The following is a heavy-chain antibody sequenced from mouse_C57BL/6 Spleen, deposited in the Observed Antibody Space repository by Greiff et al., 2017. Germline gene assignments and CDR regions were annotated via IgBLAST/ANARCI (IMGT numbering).Heavy chain of an antibody. CDR3: ARGVYDGYANYYAMDY. J-gene: IGHJ4*01. CDR1: GFTFSDYY. V-gene: IGHV5-16*01. Sequence: EVKLVESEGGLVQPGSSMKLSCTASGFTFSDYYLAWVRQVPEKGLEWVANINYDGSSTYYLDSLKSRFIISRDNAKNILYLQMSSLKSEDTATXYCARGVYDGYANYYAMDYWGQGTSVTVSS. D-gene: IGHD2-3*01. CDR2: INYDGSST.